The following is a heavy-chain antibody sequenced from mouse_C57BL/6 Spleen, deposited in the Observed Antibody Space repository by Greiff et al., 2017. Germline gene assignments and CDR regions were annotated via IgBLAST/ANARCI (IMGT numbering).Heavy chain of an antibody. CDR3: ARSEIY. Sequence: QVQLQQPGAELVKPGASVKLSCKASGYTFTSYWMQWVKQRPGQGLEWIGEIDPSDSYTNYNQKFKGKATLTVDTSSSTAYMQLSSLTSEDSAVYYCARSEIYWGQGTTLTVSS. CDR2: IDPSDSYT. J-gene: IGHJ2*01. CDR1: GYTFTSYW. V-gene: IGHV1-50*01.